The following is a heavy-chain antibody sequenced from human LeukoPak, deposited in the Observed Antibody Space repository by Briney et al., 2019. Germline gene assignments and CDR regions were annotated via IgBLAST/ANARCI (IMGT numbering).Heavy chain of an antibody. V-gene: IGHV4-59*01. CDR2: IYYSGST. CDR1: GGSISSYY. J-gene: IGHJ6*04. CDR3: ARRGYSNPMDV. D-gene: IGHD4-11*01. Sequence: PSETQSLTCTVSGGSISSYYWSWIRQPPGKGLEWIGYIYYSGSTNSNPSLKSRVTISVDTSKNQFSLKLSSVTAADTAVYYCARRGYSNPMDVWGKGTTVTVSS.